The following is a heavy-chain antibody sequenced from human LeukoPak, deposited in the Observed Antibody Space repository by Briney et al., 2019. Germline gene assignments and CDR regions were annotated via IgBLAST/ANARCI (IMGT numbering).Heavy chain of an antibody. CDR2: ISDSGGNT. D-gene: IGHD6-19*01. V-gene: IGHV3-23*01. CDR1: GFPFRSYT. Sequence: PGGSLRLSCAASGFPFRSYTMTWVRQAPGKGLEWVSTISDSGGNTYYADSVKGRFTISRDNSKNTLYLQMNSLRAEDTAVFYCATLRGPHHIALAPADNWGQGTLVTVSS. CDR3: ATLRGPHHIALAPADN. J-gene: IGHJ4*02.